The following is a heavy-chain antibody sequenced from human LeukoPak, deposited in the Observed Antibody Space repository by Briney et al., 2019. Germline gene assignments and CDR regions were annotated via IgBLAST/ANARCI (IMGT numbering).Heavy chain of an antibody. J-gene: IGHJ3*02. Sequence: SETLSLTCTVSGDSIDSDNYYWGWIRQPPGKGLEWIGTIYYSGSTNYNPSLKSRVTISVDTSKNQFPLKLSSVTAADTAVYYCARGIRAFDIWGQGTMVTVSS. V-gene: IGHV4-39*06. CDR3: ARGIRAFDI. CDR2: IYYSGST. CDR1: GDSIDSDNYY.